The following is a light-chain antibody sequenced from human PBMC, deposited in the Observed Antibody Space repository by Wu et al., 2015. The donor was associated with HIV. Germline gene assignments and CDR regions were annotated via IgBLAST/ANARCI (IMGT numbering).Light chain of an antibody. CDR2: ETS. V-gene: IGKV3-20*01. Sequence: EIVMTQSPATLSVSPGERATLSCRASQSVSSNLAWYQQKPGQAPRLLIYETSSRATGIPYRFSGSGSGTDFTLTISRLEPEDFTVYYCQRYGSSPYTFGRRDQAWR. J-gene: IGKJ2*01. CDR1: QSVSSN. CDR3: QRYGSSPYT.